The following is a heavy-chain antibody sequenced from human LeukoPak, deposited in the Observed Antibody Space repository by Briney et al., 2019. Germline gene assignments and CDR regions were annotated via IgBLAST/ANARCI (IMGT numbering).Heavy chain of an antibody. D-gene: IGHD6-13*01. CDR2: ISGSGGST. CDR1: GFTFSSYA. J-gene: IGHJ3*02. CDR3: AKEGPLLSSWRVAAFDI. V-gene: IGHV3-23*01. Sequence: QTGGSLRLSCAASGFTFSSYAMSWVRQAPGKGLEWVSAISGSGGSTYYADSVKGRFTISRDNSKNTLYLQMNSLRAEDTAVYYCAKEGPLLSSWRVAAFDIWGQGTMVTVSS.